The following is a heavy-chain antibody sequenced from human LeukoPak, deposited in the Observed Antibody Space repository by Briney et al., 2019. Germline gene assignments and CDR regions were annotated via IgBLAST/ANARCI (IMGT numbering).Heavy chain of an antibody. D-gene: IGHD2-15*01. J-gene: IGHJ5*02. CDR3: ARGLYCSGGSCYGWFDP. V-gene: IGHV1-8*01. CDR1: GYTFTSYD. Sequence: GASVKVSCKASGYTFTSYDINGVRQATGQGLEWMGWMNPNSGNTGYAQKFQGRVTMTRNTSISTAYMELSILRSEDTAVYYCARGLYCSGGSCYGWFDPWGQGTLVTVSS. CDR2: MNPNSGNT.